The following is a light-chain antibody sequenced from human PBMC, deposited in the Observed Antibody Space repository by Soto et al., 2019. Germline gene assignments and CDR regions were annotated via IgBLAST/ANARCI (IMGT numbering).Light chain of an antibody. CDR3: QPYYTSWT. V-gene: IGKV1-8*01. CDR2: AAS. J-gene: IGKJ1*01. Sequence: AIRMTQSPSSFSASTGDRVTITCRASQGISSYLAWYQQKPGKAPKLLIYAASNLQSGVPSRFSGSGSGTDFTLSSSCLQSEDFATSYYQPYYTSWTFGQGTKVEIK. CDR1: QGISSY.